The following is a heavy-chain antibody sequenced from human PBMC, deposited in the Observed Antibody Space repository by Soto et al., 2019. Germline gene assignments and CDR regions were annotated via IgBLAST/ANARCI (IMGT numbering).Heavy chain of an antibody. CDR3: AIVFGTYDDVLTGLWGGHFDH. J-gene: IGHJ4*02. D-gene: IGHD3-9*01. Sequence: GASVKVSCKASGYSFSDRYVVWVRQAPGQGLEWMGVINPAGGTTFHAQKFQDRVTMTRDTSTSTAFIELISLRSEDTAVFYCAIVFGTYDDVLTGLWGGHFDHWAQGNQVTVSS. CDR2: INPAGGTT. CDR1: GYSFSDRY. V-gene: IGHV1-46*03.